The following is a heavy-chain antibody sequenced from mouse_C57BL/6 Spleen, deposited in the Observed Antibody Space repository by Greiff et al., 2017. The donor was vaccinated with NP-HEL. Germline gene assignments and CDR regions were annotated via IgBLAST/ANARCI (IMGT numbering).Heavy chain of an antibody. CDR2: IDPSDSYT. Sequence: QVQLKQSGAELVMPGASVKLSCKASGYTFTSYWMHWVKQRPGQGLEWIGEIDPSDSYTNYNQKFKGKSTLTVDKSSSTAYMQLSSLTSEDSAVYYCARSWYDYDRGRFAYWGQGTLVTVSA. V-gene: IGHV1-69*01. CDR3: ARSWYDYDRGRFAY. CDR1: GYTFTSYW. J-gene: IGHJ3*01. D-gene: IGHD2-4*01.